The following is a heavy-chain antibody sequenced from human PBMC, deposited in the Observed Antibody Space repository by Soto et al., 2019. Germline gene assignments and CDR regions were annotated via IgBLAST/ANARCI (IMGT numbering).Heavy chain of an antibody. V-gene: IGHV3-23*01. J-gene: IGHJ4*02. CDR3: ATSTTVVTCGFDY. CDR1: GFTFSSYA. Sequence: EVQLLESGGGLVQPGGSLRLSCAASGFTFSSYAMSWVRQAPGKGLEWVSAISGSGGSTYYADSVKGRFTISRDNSKNTLYLQMNSLRAEDTAVYYCATSTTVVTCGFDYWGQGTLVTVSS. CDR2: ISGSGGST. D-gene: IGHD4-17*01.